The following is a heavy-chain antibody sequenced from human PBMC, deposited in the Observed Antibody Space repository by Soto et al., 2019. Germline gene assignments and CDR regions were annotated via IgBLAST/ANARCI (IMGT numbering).Heavy chain of an antibody. CDR1: GYSISSGYY. J-gene: IGHJ4*02. Sequence: PSETLSLTCGVSGYSISSGYYWGWIRQPPGKGLEWIASIFHSGSTYYNPSLKSRVTISVDTSKNQFSLKLSSVTAADTAVYYCARGLQYGGNSAYWVQGTLVTVPQ. V-gene: IGHV4-38-2*01. D-gene: IGHD2-21*02. CDR3: ARGLQYGGNSAY. CDR2: IFHSGST.